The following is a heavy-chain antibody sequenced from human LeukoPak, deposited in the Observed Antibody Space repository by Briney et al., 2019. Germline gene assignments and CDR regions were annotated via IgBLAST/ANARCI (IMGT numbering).Heavy chain of an antibody. V-gene: IGHV3-21*01. CDR1: GFTFSSYS. CDR2: ISSSSSYI. CDR3: ARQKRGYYFDY. Sequence: GGSLRLSCAASGFTFSSYSMNWVRQAPAKGREWVSSISSSSSYIYYADSVKGRFTISRDNAKNSLYLQMNSLRAEDTAVYYCARQKRGYYFDYWGQGTLVTVSS. J-gene: IGHJ4*02.